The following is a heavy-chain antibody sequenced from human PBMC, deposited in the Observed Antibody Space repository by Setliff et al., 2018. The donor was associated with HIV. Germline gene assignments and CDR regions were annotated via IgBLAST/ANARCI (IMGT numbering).Heavy chain of an antibody. J-gene: IGHJ6*03. Sequence: ASVKVSCKPSGYTFTNYDINWVRQAAGQGLEWMGWMNPDSRNTGYAQRLEGSVTMTWDTSISTAYMELNNVKLEDTAVYYCARAQTDYYDRGRRSHYYIDVWARGATVTVSS. CDR2: MNPDSRNT. CDR1: GYTFTNYD. D-gene: IGHD3-22*01. V-gene: IGHV1-8*02. CDR3: ARAQTDYYDRGRRSHYYIDV.